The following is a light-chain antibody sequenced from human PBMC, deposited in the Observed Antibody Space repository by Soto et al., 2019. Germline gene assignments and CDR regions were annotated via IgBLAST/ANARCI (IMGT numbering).Light chain of an antibody. J-gene: IGLJ1*01. CDR1: SSNIESNT. CDR3: AAWDDILNGYV. V-gene: IGLV1-44*01. Sequence: QSALTQPPSASGTPGQRVTISCSGSSSNIESNTVTWYQQLPGTAPKLVIYSNYDRPSGVPDRFSGSTSGTSASLVIRGLQSEDGADYYCAAWDDILNGYVFGGGTKVTVL. CDR2: SNY.